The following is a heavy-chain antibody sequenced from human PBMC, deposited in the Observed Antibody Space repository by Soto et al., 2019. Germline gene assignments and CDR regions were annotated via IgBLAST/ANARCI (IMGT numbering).Heavy chain of an antibody. Sequence: SETLSLTCSVSGYSVSSSDYYWAWIRQPPGKGLEWIGSMFYSGLTYYNPSLKSRVTLSVDTSKNHFAVRLNSVTAADTAVYYCAPLTVSLSGPYGIHVWGQGTTVTVSS. D-gene: IGHD2-15*01. J-gene: IGHJ6*02. CDR2: MFYSGLT. CDR1: GYSVSSSDYY. CDR3: APLTVSLSGPYGIHV. V-gene: IGHV4-39*01.